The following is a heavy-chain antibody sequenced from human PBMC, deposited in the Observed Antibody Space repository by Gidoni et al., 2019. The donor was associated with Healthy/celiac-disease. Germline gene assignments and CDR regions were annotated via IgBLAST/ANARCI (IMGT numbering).Heavy chain of an antibody. CDR2: IRSKAYGGTT. V-gene: IGHV3-49*04. Sequence: EVQLVESGGGLVQPGRSLSISCTASGYTFGYYDISGVRQAPGKGLEWVVFIRSKAYGGTTEYAASVKGRFTISRDYSKSIAYLQMNSLKTEDTAVYYCTRVRSDWYFDLWGRGTLVTVSS. CDR3: TRVRSDWYFDL. CDR1: GYTFGYYD. J-gene: IGHJ2*01.